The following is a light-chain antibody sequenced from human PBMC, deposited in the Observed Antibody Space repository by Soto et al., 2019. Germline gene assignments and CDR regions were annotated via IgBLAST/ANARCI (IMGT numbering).Light chain of an antibody. CDR1: QSISSW. J-gene: IGKJ1*01. CDR2: KAS. Sequence: DIQMTQSPSTLSASVGDRVTITCRASQSISSWLAWYQQKPGKAPKLLIYKASTLQSGVPSRFSGSGSGTEFTIAIKSLQPDDSAIYYCKQYNYNWTFCQGPKVEFK. V-gene: IGKV1-5*03. CDR3: KQYNYNWT.